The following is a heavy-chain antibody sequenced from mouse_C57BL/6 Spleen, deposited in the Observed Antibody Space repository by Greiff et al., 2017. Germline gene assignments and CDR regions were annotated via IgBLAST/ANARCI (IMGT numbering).Heavy chain of an antibody. CDR2: IDPENGDT. D-gene: IGHD3-2*02. V-gene: IGHV14-4*01. Sequence: EVQLQQSGAELVRPGASVKLSCTASGFNIKDDYMHWVKQRPEQGLEWIGWIDPENGDTEYASKFQGKATITADTSSNTAYLQLSSLTSEDTAVYYCTTRTAQPNYFDYWGQGTTLTVSS. CDR3: TTRTAQPNYFDY. J-gene: IGHJ2*01. CDR1: GFNIKDDY.